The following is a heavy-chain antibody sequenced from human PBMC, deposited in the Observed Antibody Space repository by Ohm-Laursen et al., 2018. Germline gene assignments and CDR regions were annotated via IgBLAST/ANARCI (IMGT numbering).Heavy chain of an antibody. D-gene: IGHD1-26*01. CDR3: AGAPNLYYFAN. J-gene: IGHJ4*02. CDR1: GDSISGRY. Sequence: SETLSLTCTVSGDSISGRYWSWIRQPPGKGPEWIGNIDDNGNTNYNPSLQSRVTISINTSKNQFSLQLRFVTAADTAVYHCAGAPNLYYFANWGQGTLVTVSS. CDR2: IDDNGNT. V-gene: IGHV4-59*08.